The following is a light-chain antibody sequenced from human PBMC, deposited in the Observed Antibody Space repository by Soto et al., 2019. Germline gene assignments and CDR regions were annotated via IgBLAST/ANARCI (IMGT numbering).Light chain of an antibody. CDR3: SSYTSSTCLV. CDR1: SSDVGGYNY. Sequence: QSALTQPASVSGSPGQSISISCTGTSSDVGGYNYVSWYQHHPGKAPKLMIYDVSNRPSGVSNRFSGSKSGNTASLTISGLQAEDEADYYCSSYTSSTCLVFGTGTKVTVL. J-gene: IGLJ1*01. V-gene: IGLV2-14*03. CDR2: DVS.